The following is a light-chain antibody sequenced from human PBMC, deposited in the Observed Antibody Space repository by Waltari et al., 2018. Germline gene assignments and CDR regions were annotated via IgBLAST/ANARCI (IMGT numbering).Light chain of an antibody. V-gene: IGKV1-39*01. Sequence: DIQITQSPSSLSASVGHRVTITWRASQSISSYLNCYQQKRGKPPKLLIYASSSLQSGVPSRFSGSGSRKDLILTISSLQPEDFANYYCQQSYSTPRTFGQGTKVEIK. CDR2: ASS. CDR3: QQSYSTPRT. J-gene: IGKJ1*01. CDR1: QSISSY.